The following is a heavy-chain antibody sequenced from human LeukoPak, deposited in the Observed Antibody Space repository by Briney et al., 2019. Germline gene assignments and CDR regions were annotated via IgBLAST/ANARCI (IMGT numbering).Heavy chain of an antibody. V-gene: IGHV5-51*01. D-gene: IGHD3-22*01. Sequence: GLLLKISWKGSGNRFTTFWIGRVRKMPGKGLEWMGIIYVGDSDTRYRPSFQGQVTISADKFLNTAYLQWSSLKASDTAMYYCARVVDYDTSGYQTKSWFDPWGQGTLVTVSS. CDR3: ARVVDYDTSGYQTKSWFDP. CDR2: IYVGDSDT. J-gene: IGHJ5*02. CDR1: GNRFTTFW.